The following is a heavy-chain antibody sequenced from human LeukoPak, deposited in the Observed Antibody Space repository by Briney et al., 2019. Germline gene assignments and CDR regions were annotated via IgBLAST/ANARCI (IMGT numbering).Heavy chain of an antibody. CDR2: ISGSGGST. V-gene: IGHV3-23*01. CDR1: GLTFSSYA. D-gene: IGHD4-17*01. Sequence: QPRGSLRLSCAASGLTFSSYAISWVRQGPGNGLEWVSGISGSGGSTYYADSVKGRFTISRDNSKNTLYLQMNNLRGEDTAVYYCAKSFAVNTYNFDYWGQGSLVTVSS. CDR3: AKSFAVNTYNFDY. J-gene: IGHJ4*02.